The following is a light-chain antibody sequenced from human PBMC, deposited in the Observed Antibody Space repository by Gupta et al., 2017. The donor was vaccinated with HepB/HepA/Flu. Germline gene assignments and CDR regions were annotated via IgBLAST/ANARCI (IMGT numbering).Light chain of an antibody. Sequence: QSALTPPAAVSGLPRQPITISCTGTSSDVGGYNYVSWYQQHPGKAPKLMIYDVSNRPSGVSNRFSGSKSGNTASLTISGLQAEDEADYYCSSYTSSSTLVVFGGGTKLTVL. CDR1: SSDVGGYNY. CDR2: DVS. CDR3: SSYTSSSTLVV. J-gene: IGLJ2*01. V-gene: IGLV2-14*01.